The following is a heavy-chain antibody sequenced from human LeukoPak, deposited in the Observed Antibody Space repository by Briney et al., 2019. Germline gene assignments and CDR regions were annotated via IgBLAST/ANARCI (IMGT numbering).Heavy chain of an antibody. D-gene: IGHD3-22*01. Sequence: GASVKVSCKASGYTFSSYYIHWVRQAPGQGLEWMGTINPGRDSTSYAQKFQGRVTITADESTSTAYMELSSLRSEDTAVYYCARTPLEYYYDSSGPNGDYWGQGTLVTVSS. CDR2: INPGRDST. CDR3: ARTPLEYYYDSSGPNGDY. V-gene: IGHV1-46*01. J-gene: IGHJ4*02. CDR1: GYTFSSYY.